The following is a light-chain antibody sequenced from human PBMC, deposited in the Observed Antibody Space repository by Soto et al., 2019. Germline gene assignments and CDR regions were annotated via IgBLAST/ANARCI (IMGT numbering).Light chain of an antibody. CDR1: SSDVGAYNY. CDR3: GSYAVSNTL. CDR2: EVS. Sequence: QSVLTQPPSASGSPGQSVTISCTGTSSDVGAYNYVSWYQQHPGKAPKLMIYEVSKRPSGVPDRFSGSKSGNTASLTVSGLQAEDEADYYCGSYAVSNTLFGTGTKLTVL. V-gene: IGLV2-8*01. J-gene: IGLJ1*01.